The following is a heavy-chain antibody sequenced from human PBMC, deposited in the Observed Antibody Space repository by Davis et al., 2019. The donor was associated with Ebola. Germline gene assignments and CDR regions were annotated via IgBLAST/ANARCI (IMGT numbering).Heavy chain of an antibody. CDR3: ARVRYSSGWTTRYYFDY. Sequence: SETLSLTCTVSGGSISSSNWWSWIRQPPGKGLEWIGYIYYSGSTNYNPSLKSRVTISVDTSKNQFSLKLSSVTAADTAVYYCARVRYSSGWTTRYYFDYWGQGTLVTVSS. D-gene: IGHD6-19*01. CDR2: IYYSGST. CDR1: GGSISSSNW. V-gene: IGHV4-61*01. J-gene: IGHJ4*02.